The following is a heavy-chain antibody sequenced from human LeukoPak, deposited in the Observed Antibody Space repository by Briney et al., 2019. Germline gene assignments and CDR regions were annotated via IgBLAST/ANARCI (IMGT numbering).Heavy chain of an antibody. CDR1: GFTFSSYA. CDR3: AKDLHWVVGATRDYFDY. D-gene: IGHD1-26*01. CDR2: ISGSGGST. Sequence: GGSLRLSCAASGFTFSSYAMSWVRQAPGKGLEWVSAISGSGGSTYYADSVKGRFTISRDNSKNTLYLQMNSLRAEDTAVYYCAKDLHWVVGATRDYFDYWGQGTLVTVSS. J-gene: IGHJ4*02. V-gene: IGHV3-23*01.